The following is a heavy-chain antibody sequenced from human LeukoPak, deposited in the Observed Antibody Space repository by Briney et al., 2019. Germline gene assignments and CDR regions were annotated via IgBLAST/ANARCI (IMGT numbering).Heavy chain of an antibody. CDR3: ARESTSMNWFDP. Sequence: ASVKVSCKASGYTFTSYGISWVRQAPGQGLEWMGWISAYNGNTNYAQKLQGRVTMTTDTSTSKASRELRSPRSDHTAVYSCARESTSMNWFDPWGQGTLVTVSS. CDR1: GYTFTSYG. V-gene: IGHV1-18*01. D-gene: IGHD5-24*01. J-gene: IGHJ5*02. CDR2: ISAYNGNT.